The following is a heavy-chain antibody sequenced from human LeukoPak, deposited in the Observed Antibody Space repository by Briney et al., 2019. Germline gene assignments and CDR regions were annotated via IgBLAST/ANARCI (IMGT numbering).Heavy chain of an antibody. V-gene: IGHV4-59*12. D-gene: IGHD3-22*01. CDR2: IYYSGST. J-gene: IGHJ3*02. CDR1: GGSISSYY. Sequence: SETLSLTCTVSGGSISSYYWSWIRQPPGKGLEWIGSIYYSGSTYYNPSLKSRVTISVDTSKNQFSLKLSSVTAADTAVYYCARDGYYYDSSGYYYDDAFDIWGQGTMVTVSS. CDR3: ARDGYYYDSSGYYYDDAFDI.